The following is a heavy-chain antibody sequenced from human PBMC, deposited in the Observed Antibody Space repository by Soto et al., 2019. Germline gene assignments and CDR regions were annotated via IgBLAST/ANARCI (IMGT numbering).Heavy chain of an antibody. V-gene: IGHV4-30-2*01. CDR2: IYHSGST. CDR1: GGCMSSGGYS. Sequence: SLSLTCAVAGGCMSSGGYSWSWIRQPPGKGLEWIGYIYHSGSTYYNPSLESRVTISVDRSKNQFSLKLSSVTSADTAVYYCARGTTMVRGVILGNWFDPWGQGTLVTVSS. J-gene: IGHJ5*02. CDR3: ARGTTMVRGVILGNWFDP. D-gene: IGHD3-10*01.